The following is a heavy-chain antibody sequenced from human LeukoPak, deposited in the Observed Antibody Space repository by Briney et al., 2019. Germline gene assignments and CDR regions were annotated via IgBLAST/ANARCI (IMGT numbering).Heavy chain of an antibody. CDR1: GHTFTKYP. CDR3: ATDYNGSGKPMFDY. Sequence: GGSLRLSCAASGHTFTKYPVTWVRQAPGKGLEWVSCISGSGAGTYYADSVKGRFTISRDNSKNIVYLEMNSLRAEDTALYYCATDYNGSGKPMFDYWGQGTLVTVSA. J-gene: IGHJ4*02. V-gene: IGHV3-23*01. D-gene: IGHD3-10*01. CDR2: ISGSGAGT.